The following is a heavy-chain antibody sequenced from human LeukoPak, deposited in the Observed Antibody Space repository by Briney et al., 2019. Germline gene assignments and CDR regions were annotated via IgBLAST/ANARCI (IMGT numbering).Heavy chain of an antibody. J-gene: IGHJ3*02. Sequence: GGSLRLSCAASGFTFSSYDMHWVRQAPGRGLELVSAIGIAGDTYYPDYVKGRFTIYRENAKNSVYLQMNSLKDGDTAVYYCIRRGIQVSGIDDFDIWGPGTMVTVSS. CDR1: GFTFSSYD. CDR2: IGIAGDT. D-gene: IGHD5/OR15-5a*01. CDR3: IRRGIQVSGIDDFDI. V-gene: IGHV3-13*01.